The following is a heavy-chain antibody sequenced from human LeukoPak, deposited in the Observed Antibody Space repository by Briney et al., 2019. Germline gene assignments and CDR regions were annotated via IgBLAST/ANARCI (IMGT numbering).Heavy chain of an antibody. CDR1: GFTFSSYA. J-gene: IGHJ3*02. D-gene: IGHD5-12*01. V-gene: IGHV3-74*01. Sequence: GRSLRLSCAASGFTFSSYAMHWVRQAPGKGLVWLSRISSDGYSISYANSVKGRFTISRDNSKNTLYLQMNSLRAEDTAVYYCAIGYGGYLSQSAFDIWGQGTLLTVSS. CDR3: AIGYGGYLSQSAFDI. CDR2: ISSDGYSI.